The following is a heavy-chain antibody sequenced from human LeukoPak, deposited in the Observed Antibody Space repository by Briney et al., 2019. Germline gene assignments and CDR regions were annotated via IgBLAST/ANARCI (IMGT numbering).Heavy chain of an antibody. CDR2: TSSSGSTI. V-gene: IGHV3-11*01. CDR3: ARDREAGYYYDSSGPDAFDI. CDR1: GFTFSDYY. D-gene: IGHD3-22*01. Sequence: GGSLRLSCAASGFTFSDYYMSWIRQAPGKGLEWVSYTSSSGSTIYYADSVKGRFTISRDYAKNSLYLQMNSLRAEDTAVYYCARDREAGYYYDSSGPDAFDIWGQGTMVTVSS. J-gene: IGHJ3*02.